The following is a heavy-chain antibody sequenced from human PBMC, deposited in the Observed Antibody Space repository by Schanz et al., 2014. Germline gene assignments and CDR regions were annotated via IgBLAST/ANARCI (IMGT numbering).Heavy chain of an antibody. J-gene: IGHJ5*01. CDR1: GFSFSSYT. CDR2: LSGDGGTT. V-gene: IGHV3-23*01. CDR3: AKDLDNYGICDS. D-gene: IGHD3-16*01. Sequence: EVQLLASGGGLVQPGESLRLSCAASGFSFSSYTMSWVRQAPGKGLQWVASLSGDGGTTHYADSVKGRFTISRDNSRKTLYLQMNSLRADDTAVYYCAKDLDNYGICDSWGQGTLVTVSS.